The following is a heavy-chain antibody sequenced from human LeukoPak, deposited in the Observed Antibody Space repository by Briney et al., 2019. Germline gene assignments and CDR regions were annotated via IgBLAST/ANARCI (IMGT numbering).Heavy chain of an antibody. D-gene: IGHD1-7*01. CDR3: ARHSNWNYDY. J-gene: IGHJ4*02. CDR1: GGSISSYY. Sequence: PSETLSLTCTVSGGSISSYYWGWIRQPPGKGLEWIGYIYYSGSTNYNPSLKSRVTISLDTSKNQFSLKLSSMTAADTAVYYCARHSNWNYDYWGQGTLVIVSS. CDR2: IYYSGST. V-gene: IGHV4-59*08.